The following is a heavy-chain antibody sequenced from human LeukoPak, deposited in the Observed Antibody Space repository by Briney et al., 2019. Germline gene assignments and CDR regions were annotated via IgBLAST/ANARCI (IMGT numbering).Heavy chain of an antibody. D-gene: IGHD6-13*01. Sequence: GGSLRLSCAASGFTFSSYSMDWVRQAPGKGLEWVSYISSSSSSTIYYADSVKGRFTISRDNAKNSLYLQMNSLRDEDTAVYYCARDNGYSSSWSASGVDYWGQGTLVTVSS. CDR3: ARDNGYSSSWSASGVDY. CDR1: GFTFSSYS. CDR2: ISSSSSSTI. V-gene: IGHV3-48*02. J-gene: IGHJ4*02.